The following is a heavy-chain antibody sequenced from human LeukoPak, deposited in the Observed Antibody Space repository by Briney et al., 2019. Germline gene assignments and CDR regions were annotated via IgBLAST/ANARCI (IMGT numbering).Heavy chain of an antibody. Sequence: SETLSLTCTVSGGAISTYYWSWIRQPPEKGLEWIGNVYKSGNTNYNPSLKSRVTISIDTSKNQFSLKLSSVTTADTALYYCARLRTTVVRTRGAFDIWGQGTMVTVSS. J-gene: IGHJ3*02. CDR3: ARLRTTVVRTRGAFDI. CDR2: VYKSGNT. CDR1: GGAISTYY. D-gene: IGHD4-23*01. V-gene: IGHV4-59*01.